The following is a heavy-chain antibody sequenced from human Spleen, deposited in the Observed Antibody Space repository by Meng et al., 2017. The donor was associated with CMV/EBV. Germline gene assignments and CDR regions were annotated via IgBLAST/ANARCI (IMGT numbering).Heavy chain of an antibody. J-gene: IGHJ4*02. CDR1: GYTFTKYH. CDR3: ARLDYSSSSCDY. V-gene: IGHV1-2*02. Sequence: ASVKVSCKASGYTFTKYHIHWVRQAPGQRLEWLGWINPKSGDTNSTQKFQGRVTLTRDTSINTAYMEVRRLRSDDTAVYYCARLDYSSSSCDYWGQGTLVTVSS. D-gene: IGHD6-6*01. CDR2: INPKSGDT.